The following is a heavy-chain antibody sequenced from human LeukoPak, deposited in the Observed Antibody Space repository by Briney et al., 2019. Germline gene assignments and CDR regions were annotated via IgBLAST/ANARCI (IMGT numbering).Heavy chain of an antibody. Sequence: AASVKVSCKASGYTFTGYYMHWVRQAPGRGLEWMGWINPNSGGTNYAQKFQGRVTMTRDTSISTAYMELSRLRSDDTAVYYCAKVRGELSLYQIGYYFDYWGQGTLVTVSS. V-gene: IGHV1-2*02. D-gene: IGHD3-16*02. CDR3: AKVRGELSLYQIGYYFDY. J-gene: IGHJ4*02. CDR2: INPNSGGT. CDR1: GYTFTGYY.